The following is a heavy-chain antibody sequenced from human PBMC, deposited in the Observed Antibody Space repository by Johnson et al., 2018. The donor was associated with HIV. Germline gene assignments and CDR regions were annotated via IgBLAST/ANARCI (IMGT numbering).Heavy chain of an antibody. CDR1: GFTFSSYA. CDR3: ARANLSPFGGVNDAFDV. J-gene: IGHJ3*01. D-gene: IGHD3-16*01. CDR2: ISYDGSNK. Sequence: QVQLVESGGGLVQPGGSLRLSCASSGFTFSSYAMHWVRQAPGKGLEWVAVISYDGSNKYYAASVKGRFTISRDNSKNILYLQMNSLRPEDTAVYYCARANLSPFGGVNDAFDVWGQGTMVTVSS. V-gene: IGHV3-30*04.